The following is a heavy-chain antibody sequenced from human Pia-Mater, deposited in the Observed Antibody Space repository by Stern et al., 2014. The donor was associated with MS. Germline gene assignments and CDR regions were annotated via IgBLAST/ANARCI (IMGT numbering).Heavy chain of an antibody. D-gene: IGHD3-22*01. Sequence: QLVQSGPEVKKPGTSVKVSCKVSGFTFTSSAVQWVRQARGQRLEWIGWIVVGSGNTNYAQKFQERVTITRDMSTSTAYMELSSLRSEDTAVYYCAAEPMYYSDSVGAFDIWGQGTMVTVSS. CDR1: GFTFTSSA. CDR2: IVVGSGNT. J-gene: IGHJ3*02. V-gene: IGHV1-58*01. CDR3: AAEPMYYSDSVGAFDI.